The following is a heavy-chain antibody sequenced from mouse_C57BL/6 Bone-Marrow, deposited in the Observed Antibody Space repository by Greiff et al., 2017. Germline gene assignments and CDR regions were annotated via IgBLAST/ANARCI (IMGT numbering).Heavy chain of an antibody. CDR3: TPYYGSRGY. V-gene: IGHV14-4*01. D-gene: IGHD1-1*01. CDR2: IDPENGDT. Sequence: VQLQQSGAELVRPGASVKLSCTASGFNIKDDYMHWVKQRPEQGLEWIGWIDPENGDTEYASKFQGKATITADTSSNTAYLPLSSLTSEDTAVYYCTPYYGSRGYWGQGTTLTVSS. CDR1: GFNIKDDY. J-gene: IGHJ2*01.